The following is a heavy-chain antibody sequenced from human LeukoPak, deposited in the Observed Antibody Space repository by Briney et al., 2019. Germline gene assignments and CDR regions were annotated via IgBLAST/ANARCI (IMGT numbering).Heavy chain of an antibody. CDR1: GFTFSSYS. CDR3: AREGSYYFDY. CDR2: ISSSGSTI. D-gene: IGHD1-26*01. J-gene: IGHJ4*02. V-gene: IGHV3-48*04. Sequence: PGGSLRLSCAASGFTFSSYSMNWVRQAPGKGLEWVSYISSSGSTIFYADSVKGRFTISRDNAKNSVYLQMNSLRAEDTAVYSCAREGSYYFDYWGQGTLVTVSS.